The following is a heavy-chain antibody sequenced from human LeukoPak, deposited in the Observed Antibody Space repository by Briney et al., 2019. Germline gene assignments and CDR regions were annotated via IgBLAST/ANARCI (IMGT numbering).Heavy chain of an antibody. V-gene: IGHV4-4*07. J-gene: IGHJ4*02. D-gene: IGHD2-8*01. CDR2: IYTSGST. CDR1: GGSISSYY. CDR3: ARGVYLGNGYYFDY. Sequence: PSETLSLTCTVSGGSISSYYWNWIRQPAGKGLEGIGHIYTSGSTNSNSSLKSRVTISVDTSKNQFSVKLNSVIAADTAMYYCARGVYLGNGYYFDYWGQGTLVTVSS.